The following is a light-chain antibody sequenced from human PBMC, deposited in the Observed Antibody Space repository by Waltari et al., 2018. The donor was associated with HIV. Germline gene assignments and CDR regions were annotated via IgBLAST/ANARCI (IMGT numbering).Light chain of an antibody. Sequence: DVVMTQTPVSLLVTLGQSASVSCKSIQSLESTDGNTYLNWFHQRPGHPPRRLIYKVSNRDSGVSDRFSGSGSGTEFTLKITTVEAEDACIYFCMQGTHFLTFGGWTKV. CDR1: QSLESTDGNTY. V-gene: IGKV2-30*01. CDR2: KVS. J-gene: IGKJ4*01. CDR3: MQGTHFLT.